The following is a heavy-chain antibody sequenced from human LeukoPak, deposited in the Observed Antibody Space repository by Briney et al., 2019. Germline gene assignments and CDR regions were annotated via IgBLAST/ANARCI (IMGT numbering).Heavy chain of an antibody. CDR2: IINTGSPT. CDR3: ARELAY. Sequence: GGSLRLSCAASGFTFSTYPMNGFREAPGKGLEWCAYIINTGSPTIYADSVRGRFTTSRDNAKNSLFVQMNDRRDDDTVVYFCARELAYSGQGNPVTPSP. CDR1: GFTFSTYP. J-gene: IGHJ4*02. V-gene: IGHV3-48*02.